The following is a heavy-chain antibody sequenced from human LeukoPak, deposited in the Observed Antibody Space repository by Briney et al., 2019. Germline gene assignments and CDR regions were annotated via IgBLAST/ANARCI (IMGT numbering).Heavy chain of an antibody. CDR2: INPSDDST. CDR3: ARAYYESSAYRHAVYFDY. J-gene: IGHJ4*02. CDR1: GYTFNSSY. D-gene: IGHD3-22*01. Sequence: ASVKVSCKASGYTFNSSYMHWVRQAPGQGLEWMGIINPSDDSTRYAQKFQGRVTMTKDTSTNTVYMHLSSLSSDDTTVYYCARAYYESSAYRHAVYFDYWGQGTLVTVSS. V-gene: IGHV1-46*02.